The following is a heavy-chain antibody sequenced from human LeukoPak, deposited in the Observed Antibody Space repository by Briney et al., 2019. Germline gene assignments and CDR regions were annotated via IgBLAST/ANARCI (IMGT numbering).Heavy chain of an antibody. J-gene: IGHJ3*02. CDR3: ARSGDYDFWSGRPPAFDI. CDR1: GGSISSYY. V-gene: IGHV4-59*01. D-gene: IGHD3-3*01. Sequence: SETLSLTCTVSGGSISSYYWSWIRQPPGKGLEWIGYIYYSGSTNYNPSLKSRVTISVDTSKNQFSLKLSSVTAADTAVYYCARSGDYDFWSGRPPAFDIWGQGTMVTVSS. CDR2: IYYSGST.